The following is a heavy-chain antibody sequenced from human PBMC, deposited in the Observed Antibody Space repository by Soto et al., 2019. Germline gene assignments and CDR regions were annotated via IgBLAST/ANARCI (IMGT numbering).Heavy chain of an antibody. CDR1: GGTFSSYA. Sequence: QVQLVQSGAEVKKPGSSVKVSCKASGGTFSSYAISWVRHAPGQGLEWMGGIIPIFGTANYAQKFQGRVTITADESTSTAYMELSSLRSEDTAVYYCARGTTVTPPYYFDYWGQGTLVTVSS. CDR3: ARGTTVTPPYYFDY. CDR2: IIPIFGTA. J-gene: IGHJ4*02. D-gene: IGHD4-17*01. V-gene: IGHV1-69*01.